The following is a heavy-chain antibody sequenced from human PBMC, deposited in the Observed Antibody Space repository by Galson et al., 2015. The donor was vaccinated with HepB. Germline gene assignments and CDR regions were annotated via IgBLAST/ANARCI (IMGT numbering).Heavy chain of an antibody. Sequence: SLRLSCAASGFTFSTYAMNWVRQAPGQGLEWVSAISGSGGSTYYTDSVKGRFTISRDSSRNTLYLQMNSLRAEDTAVYYCAKGITSKKGAYYFDFWSQGTLVTVSS. CDR3: AKGITSKKGAYYFDF. V-gene: IGHV3-23*01. CDR2: ISGSGGST. CDR1: GFTFSTYA. J-gene: IGHJ4*02. D-gene: IGHD1-26*01.